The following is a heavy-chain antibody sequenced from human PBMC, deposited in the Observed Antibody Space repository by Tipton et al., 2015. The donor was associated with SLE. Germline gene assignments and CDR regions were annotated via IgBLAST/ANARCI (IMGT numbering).Heavy chain of an antibody. D-gene: IGHD6-13*01. CDR3: ARDPGGSSSWYGYYYYMDV. V-gene: IGHV3-74*01. CDR2: IIGDGSGA. J-gene: IGHJ6*03. Sequence: SLRLSCAASGFPFSTYWMHWVRQAPEGGLVWVSRIIGDGSGANYADSVKGRFIISRDNAKNSLYLQMNSLRAEDTAVYYCARDPGGSSSWYGYYYYMDVWGKGTTVTVSS. CDR1: GFPFSTYW.